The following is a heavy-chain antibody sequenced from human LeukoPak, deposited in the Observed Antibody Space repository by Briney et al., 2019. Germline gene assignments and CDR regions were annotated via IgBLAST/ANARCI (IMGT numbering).Heavy chain of an antibody. CDR3: ARASEYSSSWYWFDP. D-gene: IGHD6-13*01. V-gene: IGHV3-74*01. J-gene: IGHJ5*02. Sequence: GGSLRLSCAASGFTFSSYWMHWVRQAPGKGLVLVSRINSDGSSTSYADSVTGRFTISRDNAKNTLYLQMTSLRAEDTAVYYCARASEYSSSWYWFDPWGQGTLVTVSS. CDR2: INSDGSST. CDR1: GFTFSSYW.